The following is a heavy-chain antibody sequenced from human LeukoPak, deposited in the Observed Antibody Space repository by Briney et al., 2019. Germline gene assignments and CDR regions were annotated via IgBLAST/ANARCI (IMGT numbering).Heavy chain of an antibody. Sequence: GGSLRLSCAASGFTFDDYAMHWVRQASGKGLEWVSLISWDGGSTYYADSVKGRFTISRDNSKNSLYLQMNSLRAEDTALYYCAKGAGDSSGYWDYWGQGTLVTVSS. J-gene: IGHJ4*02. CDR3: AKGAGDSSGYWDY. CDR2: ISWDGGST. V-gene: IGHV3-43D*03. D-gene: IGHD3-22*01. CDR1: GFTFDDYA.